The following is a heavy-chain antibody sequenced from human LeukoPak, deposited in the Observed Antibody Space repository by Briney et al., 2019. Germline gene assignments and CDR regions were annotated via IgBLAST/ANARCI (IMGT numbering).Heavy chain of an antibody. CDR1: GFTVSSNY. Sequence: GGSLRLSCAASGFTVSSNYMRWGRHAPGKGLEWVSVIYSGGTTYYADSVKGRFTISRDNSKNTLYLQMNSLKAADTAMYYCARFYGDYVHYFDYWGQGTLVTVSS. V-gene: IGHV3-53*01. J-gene: IGHJ4*02. CDR3: ARFYGDYVHYFDY. D-gene: IGHD4-17*01. CDR2: IYSGGTT.